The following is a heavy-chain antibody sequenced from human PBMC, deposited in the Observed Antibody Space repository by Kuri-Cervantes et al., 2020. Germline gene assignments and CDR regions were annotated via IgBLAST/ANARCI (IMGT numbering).Heavy chain of an antibody. J-gene: IGHJ6*03. V-gene: IGHV4-61*01. D-gene: IGHD3-3*01. CDR1: GGSVSSGSCY. Sequence: ESLKISCTVSGGSVSSGSCYWSWIRQPPGKGLEWIGYIYYSGSTNYNPSLKSRVTISVDTYKNQFSLKLSSVTASDTAVYYCARVGPYDFWSGYYPYYYYMDVWGNGTTVTVSS. CDR2: IYYSGST. CDR3: ARVGPYDFWSGYYPYYYYMDV.